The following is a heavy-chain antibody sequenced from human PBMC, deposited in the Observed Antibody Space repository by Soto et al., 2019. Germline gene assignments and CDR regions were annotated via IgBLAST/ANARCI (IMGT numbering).Heavy chain of an antibody. D-gene: IGHD3-3*01. CDR3: ARDSLIFGVVSYYYYGMDV. J-gene: IGHJ6*02. Sequence: SETLSLTCTVSGGSISSYYWSWIRQPAGKGLEWIGRIYTSGSTNYNPSLKSRVTMSVDTSKNQSSLKLSSVTAADPAVYYCARDSLIFGVVSYYYYGMDVWGQGTTVTVSS. V-gene: IGHV4-4*07. CDR1: GGSISSYY. CDR2: IYTSGST.